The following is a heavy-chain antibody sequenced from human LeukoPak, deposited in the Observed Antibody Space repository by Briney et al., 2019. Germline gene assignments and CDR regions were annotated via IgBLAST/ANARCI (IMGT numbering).Heavy chain of an antibody. CDR3: ARGSIVRYSSGWYSGY. CDR2: INHGGST. J-gene: IGHJ4*02. D-gene: IGHD6-19*01. CDR1: GGSFSGYY. Sequence: SETLSLTCAVYGGSFSGYYWSWIRQPPGKGLEWIGEINHGGSTNYHPSLKSRVPISVATSKNQLSLKLSSVHAADPAVYYWARGSIVRYSSGWYSGYWGQGTLVTVSS. V-gene: IGHV4-34*01.